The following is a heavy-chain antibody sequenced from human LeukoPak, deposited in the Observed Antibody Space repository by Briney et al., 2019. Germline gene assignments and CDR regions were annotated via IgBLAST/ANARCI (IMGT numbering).Heavy chain of an antibody. CDR2: IRGSSGST. Sequence: PGESLRLSCEASGFTFSGYAMSWVRQAPGKGLEWVSAIRGSSGSTDYADSVKGRFTISRDDSTNTLYLQMNSLRAEDTAVYFCAKYDSSAYYYASTDYWGQGTLVTVSS. V-gene: IGHV3-23*01. D-gene: IGHD3-22*01. J-gene: IGHJ4*02. CDR1: GFTFSGYA. CDR3: AKYDSSAYYYASTDY.